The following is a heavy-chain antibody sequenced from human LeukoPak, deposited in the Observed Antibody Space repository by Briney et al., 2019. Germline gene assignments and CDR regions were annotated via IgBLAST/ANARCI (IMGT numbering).Heavy chain of an antibody. V-gene: IGHV4-30-4*01. CDR2: IYYSGST. CDR1: GGSISSGGYY. J-gene: IGHJ4*02. CDR3: ARVPIYYDTADRRSYYFDY. D-gene: IGHD3-22*01. Sequence: PSETLSLTCTVSGGSISSGGYYWSWIRQPPGKGLEWIGYIYYSGSTYYNPSLKSRVTISVDTSKNQFSLKLSSVTAADTAVYYCARVPIYYDTADRRSYYFDYWGQGTLVTVSS.